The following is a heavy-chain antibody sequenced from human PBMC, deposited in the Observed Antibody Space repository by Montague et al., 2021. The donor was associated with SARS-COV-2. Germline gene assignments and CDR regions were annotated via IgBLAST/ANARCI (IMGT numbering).Heavy chain of an antibody. J-gene: IGHJ4*02. CDR2: TYYRSKWHN. V-gene: IGHV6-1*01. D-gene: IGHD5-12*01. CDR3: ARGWVATIPHMDN. CDR1: GDSVSSNSAA. Sequence: CAISGDSVSSNSAAWNWIRQSPSRGLEWLGRTYYRSKWHNDYAVXAKSRITINPDTSKNQFSLQLKSVTPEDTAVYYCARGWVATIPHMDNWGQGSLVIVSS.